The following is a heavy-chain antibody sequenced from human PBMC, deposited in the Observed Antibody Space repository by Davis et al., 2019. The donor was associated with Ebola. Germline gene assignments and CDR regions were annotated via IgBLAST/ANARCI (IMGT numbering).Heavy chain of an antibody. Sequence: AASVKVSCKASGYTFTSYYMHWVRQAPGQGLEWMGIINPSGGSTSYAQKFQGRVTMTRDTSTSTVYMELSSLRSEDTAVYYCARTVGYCSGGSCGYYYYYGMDVWGQGTTVTVSS. V-gene: IGHV1-46*01. J-gene: IGHJ6*02. CDR3: ARTVGYCSGGSCGYYYYYGMDV. CDR1: GYTFTSYY. CDR2: INPSGGST. D-gene: IGHD2-15*01.